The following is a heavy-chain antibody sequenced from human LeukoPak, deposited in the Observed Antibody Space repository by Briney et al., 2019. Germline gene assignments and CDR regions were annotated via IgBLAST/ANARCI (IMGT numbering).Heavy chain of an antibody. D-gene: IGHD3-22*01. CDR3: ASLLPYYYDSSGDDAFDI. V-gene: IGHV3-21*01. CDR1: GFTFSSYS. Sequence: GGSLRLSCAASGFTFSSYSINWVRQAPGKGLEWVSSISSSSSYIYYADSVKGRFTISRDNAKNSLYLQMNSLRAEDTAVYYCASLLPYYYDSSGDDAFDIWGQGTMVTVSS. J-gene: IGHJ3*02. CDR2: ISSSSSYI.